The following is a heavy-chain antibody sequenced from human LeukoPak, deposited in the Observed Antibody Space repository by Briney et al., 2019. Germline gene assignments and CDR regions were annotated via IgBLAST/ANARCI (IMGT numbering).Heavy chain of an antibody. CDR1: GGSISSDNW. V-gene: IGHV4-4*02. J-gene: IGHJ4*02. CDR2: IYHSGTT. CDR3: AREPEAFDY. Sequence: GTLCLTCAVSGGSISSDNWWSWVRQPPGKGLEWIGEIYHSGTTDYNPSLKSRVTISVDTSKNQFSLKLSSVTAADTAVYYCAREPEAFDYWGQGTLVTVSS.